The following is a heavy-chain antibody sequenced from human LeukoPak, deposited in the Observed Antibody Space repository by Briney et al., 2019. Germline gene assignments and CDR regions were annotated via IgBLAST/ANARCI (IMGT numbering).Heavy chain of an antibody. CDR2: IKSKTDGGTT. J-gene: IGHJ4*02. V-gene: IGHV3-15*01. CDR3: TTYDSSGYSLDY. Sequence: PGGSLRLSCAASGFTFSNAWMSWVRQAPGKGLEWVGRIKSKTDGGTTDYAAPVKGRFTISRDDSKNTLYLQMNSLKTEDTAVYYRTTYDSSGYSLDYWGQGTLVTVSS. D-gene: IGHD3-22*01. CDR1: GFTFSNAW.